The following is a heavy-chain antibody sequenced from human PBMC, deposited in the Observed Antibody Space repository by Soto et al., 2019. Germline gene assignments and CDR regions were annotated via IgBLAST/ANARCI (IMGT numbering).Heavy chain of an antibody. J-gene: IGHJ4*02. V-gene: IGHV1-3*01. D-gene: IGHD3-9*01. CDR3: ARSMADWLFNSHLDY. Sequence: QVHLVQSGAEGKKPGASVKISCKSSGYIFNNYAVNWVRQAPGQGLEWMGWINAGNGKTRVSQRLKDRLSSSMDSGASTVYMQLSSLRAEDTAVYYCARSMADWLFNSHLDYWGQGSLVTVSS. CDR1: GYIFNNYA. CDR2: INAGNGKT.